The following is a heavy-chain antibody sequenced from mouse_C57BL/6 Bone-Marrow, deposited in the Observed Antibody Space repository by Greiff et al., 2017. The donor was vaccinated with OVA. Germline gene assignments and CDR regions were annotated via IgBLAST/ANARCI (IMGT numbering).Heavy chain of an antibody. J-gene: IGHJ2*01. Sequence: QVQLQQSGAELVRPGTSVKMSCKASGYTFTNYWIGWAKQRPGHGLEWIGDIYPGGGYTNYNEKFKGKATLTADKSSSTAYMQFSSLTSEDSAIYYCARRREELWDYFDYWGQGTTLTVSS. CDR2: IYPGGGYT. D-gene: IGHD1-1*02. V-gene: IGHV1-63*01. CDR1: GYTFTNYW. CDR3: ARRREELWDYFDY.